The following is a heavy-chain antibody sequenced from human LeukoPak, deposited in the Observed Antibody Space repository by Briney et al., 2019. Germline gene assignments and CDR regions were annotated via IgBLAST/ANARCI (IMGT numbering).Heavy chain of an antibody. V-gene: IGHV4-30-2*01. Sequence: PSETLSLTCTVSGGSISSGGYYWSWIRQPPGKGLEWIGYIYHSGSTYYNPSLKSRVTISVDRSKNQFSLKLSSVTAADTAVYYCARDYRSYYDAFDIWGQGTMVTVSS. J-gene: IGHJ3*02. D-gene: IGHD1-26*01. CDR3: ARDYRSYYDAFDI. CDR1: GGSISSGGYY. CDR2: IYHSGST.